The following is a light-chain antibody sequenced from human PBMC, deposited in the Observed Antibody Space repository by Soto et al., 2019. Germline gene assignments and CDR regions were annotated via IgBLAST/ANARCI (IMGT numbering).Light chain of an antibody. CDR2: LNSDGSH. Sequence: QSVLTQSPSASASLGASVKLTCTLSSGHSNYAIAWHQQQPEKGPRYLMKLNSDGSHSKGDGIPDRFSGSSSGAERYLTSSSLQSEDEADYYCQTWGTGVVFGGGTKLTVL. CDR1: SGHSNYA. V-gene: IGLV4-69*01. J-gene: IGLJ2*01. CDR3: QTWGTGVV.